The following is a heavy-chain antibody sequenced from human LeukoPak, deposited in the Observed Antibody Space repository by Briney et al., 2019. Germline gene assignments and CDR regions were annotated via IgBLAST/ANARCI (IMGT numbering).Heavy chain of an antibody. D-gene: IGHD3-10*01. CDR3: ARGFNRGFDP. CDR1: GFTVNSNY. J-gene: IGHJ5*02. Sequence: PGGSLRLSCAASGFTVNSNYWSWVRQAPGKGLEWVSVIYSGGTTYYADSVKGRFTFSRDNSKNMLHLHMNSLRAEDTAVYYCARGFNRGFDPWGQGTLVIVSS. CDR2: IYSGGTT. V-gene: IGHV3-53*01.